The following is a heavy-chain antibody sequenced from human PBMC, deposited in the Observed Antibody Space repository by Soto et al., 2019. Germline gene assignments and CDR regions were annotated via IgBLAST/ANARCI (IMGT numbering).Heavy chain of an antibody. CDR3: ARDTGTSCSGGTCYATFDS. J-gene: IGHJ4*02. D-gene: IGHD2-15*01. Sequence: KTSETLSLTCTASGGSINSYYWNWVRQPPGKGLEWIGYSYYSGTTNYNPSLKSRVTISVDRSKNQFSLRLSSVTAADSAIYFCARDTGTSCSGGTCYATFDSWGQGTLVTVSS. CDR2: SYYSGTT. V-gene: IGHV4-59*01. CDR1: GGSINSYY.